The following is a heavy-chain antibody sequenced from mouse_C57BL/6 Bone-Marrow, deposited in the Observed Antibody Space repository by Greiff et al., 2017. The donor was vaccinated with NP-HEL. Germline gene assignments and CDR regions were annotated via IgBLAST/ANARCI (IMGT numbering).Heavy chain of an antibody. V-gene: IGHV1-69*01. CDR3: AREDYYERYFDV. Sequence: VQLQQPGAELVMPGASVKLSCKASGYTFTSYWMHWVKQRPGQCLEWVGEIDPSDSYTNYNQKFKGKSTLTVDKSSSTAYMQLSSLTSEDSAVYYCAREDYYERYFDVWGTGTTVTVSS. D-gene: IGHD1-1*01. J-gene: IGHJ1*03. CDR2: IDPSDSYT. CDR1: GYTFTSYW.